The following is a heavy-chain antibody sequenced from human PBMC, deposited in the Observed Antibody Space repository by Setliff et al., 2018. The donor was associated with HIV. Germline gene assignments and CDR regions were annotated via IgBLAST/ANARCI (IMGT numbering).Heavy chain of an antibody. J-gene: IGHJ1*01. CDR2: ISGSGGST. CDR1: GFTFSSYA. Sequence: PGGSLRLSCAASGFTFSSYAMSWVRQAPGKGLEWVSAISGSGGSTHYADSVKGRFTISRDNGRNTLYLQMNSLRDEDSAVYHCAREGPPVDVAGRYLQHWGRGTLVTVS. D-gene: IGHD2-15*01. CDR3: AREGPPVDVAGRYLQH. V-gene: IGHV3-23*01.